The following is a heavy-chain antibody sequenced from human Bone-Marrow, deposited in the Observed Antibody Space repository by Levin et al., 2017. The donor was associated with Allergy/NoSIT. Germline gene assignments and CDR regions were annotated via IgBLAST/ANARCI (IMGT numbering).Heavy chain of an antibody. V-gene: IGHV1-18*01. Sequence: ASVKVSCKASGYIFINYYICWVRQAPGQGLEWMGCISAYNGNTNYPHKLQGRVTMTTDTSTSTAYMELRSLISDDTAVYYCARHDGGRGEYWGQGTLVTVSS. CDR2: ISAYNGNT. CDR3: ARHDGGRGEY. J-gene: IGHJ4*02. D-gene: IGHD3-16*01. CDR1: GYIFINYY.